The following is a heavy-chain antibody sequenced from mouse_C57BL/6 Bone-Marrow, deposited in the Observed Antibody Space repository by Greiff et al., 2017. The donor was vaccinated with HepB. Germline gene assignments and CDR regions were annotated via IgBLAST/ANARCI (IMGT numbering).Heavy chain of an antibody. CDR1: GYSITSGYY. Sequence: EVHLVESGPGLVKPSQSLSLTCSVTGYSITSGYYWNWIRQFPGNKLEWMGYISYDGSNNYNPSLKNRISITRDTSKNQFFLKLNSVTTEDTATYYCARVDYYGSSYFDYWGQGTTLTVSS. V-gene: IGHV3-6*01. CDR3: ARVDYYGSSYFDY. J-gene: IGHJ2*01. CDR2: ISYDGSN. D-gene: IGHD1-1*01.